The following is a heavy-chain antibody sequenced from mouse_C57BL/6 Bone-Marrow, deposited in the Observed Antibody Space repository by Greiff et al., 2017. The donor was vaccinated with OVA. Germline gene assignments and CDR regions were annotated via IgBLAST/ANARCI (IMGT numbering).Heavy chain of an antibody. D-gene: IGHD4-1*01. Sequence: EVMLVESGGGLVKPGGSLKLSCAASGFTFSSYAMSWVRQTPEKRLEWVATISDGGSYTYYPDNVKGRFTISRDNAKNNLYLQMSHLKSEDTAMYYCARATGGYWGQGTTLTVSS. CDR1: GFTFSSYA. CDR3: ARATGGY. J-gene: IGHJ2*01. CDR2: ISDGGSYT. V-gene: IGHV5-4*03.